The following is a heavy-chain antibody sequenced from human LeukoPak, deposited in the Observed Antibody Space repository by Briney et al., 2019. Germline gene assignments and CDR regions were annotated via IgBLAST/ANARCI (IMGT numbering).Heavy chain of an antibody. Sequence: SETLSLTCTVSGGSISTYYWSWMRQPPGRGLEWIGYIYYSGSTNHNPSLQSRVTISVDTSKNQFSLKLSSVTAADTAVYYCARGKNYYGSGSYYNAKPRPLNWFDPWGQGTLVTVSS. CDR3: ARGKNYYGSGSYYNAKPRPLNWFDP. V-gene: IGHV4-59*12. D-gene: IGHD3-10*01. CDR1: GGSISTYY. J-gene: IGHJ5*02. CDR2: IYYSGST.